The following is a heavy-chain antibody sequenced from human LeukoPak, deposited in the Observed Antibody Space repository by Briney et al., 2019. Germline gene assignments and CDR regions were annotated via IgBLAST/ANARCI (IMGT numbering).Heavy chain of an antibody. Sequence: GGSLRLSCAASGFTFSTYVMSWVRQAPGKGLEWVSAISGSGGSTYYADSVKGRFTISRDNAKNTLSLQMTSLRAEDTAVYYCVRSHYYDGSGYYYDYWGQGTLVAVSS. CDR3: VRSHYYDGSGYYYDY. V-gene: IGHV3-23*01. J-gene: IGHJ4*02. CDR2: ISGSGGST. D-gene: IGHD3-22*01. CDR1: GFTFSTYV.